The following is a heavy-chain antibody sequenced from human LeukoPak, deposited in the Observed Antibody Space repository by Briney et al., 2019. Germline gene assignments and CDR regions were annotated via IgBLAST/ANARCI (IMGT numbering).Heavy chain of an antibody. CDR3: NGRVAGLDY. D-gene: IGHD6-19*01. V-gene: IGHV3-64*01. J-gene: IGHJ4*02. Sequence: GGSLRLSCAASGFTFSSYAMHWVRQAPGKGLEYVSAISSNGGSTYYANSVKGRFTISRDNSRNTLYLQMGSLRAEDMAVYYCNGRVAGLDYWGQGALVTVSS. CDR1: GFTFSSYA. CDR2: ISSNGGST.